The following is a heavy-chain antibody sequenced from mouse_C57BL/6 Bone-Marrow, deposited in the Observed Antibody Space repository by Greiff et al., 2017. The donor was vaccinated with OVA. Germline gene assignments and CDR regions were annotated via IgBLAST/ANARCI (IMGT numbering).Heavy chain of an antibody. CDR1: GFTFSSYG. V-gene: IGHV5-6*02. Sequence: EVKLVESGGDLVNPGGSLKLSCAASGFTFSSYGMSWVRQTPDKRLEWVATISSGGSYTYYPDSVKGRFTISRDNAKNTLYLQMSSLKSEDTAMYYCARRYLTTVVAPTDFDVWGTGTTVTVSS. CDR3: ARRYLTTVVAPTDFDV. D-gene: IGHD1-1*01. J-gene: IGHJ1*03. CDR2: ISSGGSYT.